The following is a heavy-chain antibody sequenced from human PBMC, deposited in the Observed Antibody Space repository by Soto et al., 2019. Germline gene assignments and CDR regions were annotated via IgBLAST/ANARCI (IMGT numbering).Heavy chain of an antibody. Sequence: KSSETLSLTCTVSGGSINSYYWSWIRQPPGKGLEWIAYIYNNGTTNSNPSLKSRVTISLDTSKNQFYLKLTSVTAADTAVYYCTRGHWALDSWAQGTLVTVSS. V-gene: IGHV4-59*01. CDR3: TRGHWALDS. J-gene: IGHJ5*01. D-gene: IGHD3-16*01. CDR1: GGSINSYY. CDR2: IYNNGTT.